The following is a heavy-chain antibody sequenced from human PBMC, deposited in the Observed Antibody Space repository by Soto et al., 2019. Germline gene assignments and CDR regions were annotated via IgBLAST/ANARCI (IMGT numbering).Heavy chain of an antibody. V-gene: IGHV4-30-4*01. D-gene: IGHD5-18*01. Sequence: SETLSLTCTVPGGSVNIGTYYWSWIRQPPGEGLEWIGFISYSGTTSYSPSLKSRVAISLDTSKNQFSLSLSSVTAADTAVYYCARGRGYSYGLDPWGQGTLVTVSS. CDR1: GGSVNIGTYY. J-gene: IGHJ5*02. CDR2: ISYSGTT. CDR3: ARGRGYSYGLDP.